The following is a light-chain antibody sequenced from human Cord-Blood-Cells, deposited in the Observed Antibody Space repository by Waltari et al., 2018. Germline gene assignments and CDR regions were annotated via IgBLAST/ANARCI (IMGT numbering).Light chain of an antibody. CDR1: KSVSSN. J-gene: IGKJ5*01. V-gene: IGKV3-15*01. CDR3: QQYNNWPIT. CDR2: GAS. Sequence: DIVMTQSPATLSVSPGESATLSCRASKSVSSNLAWYQQKPGQAPRLLIYGASTRATGIPARFSGSGSGTEFTLTISSLQSEDFAVYYCQQYNNWPITFGQGTRLEIK.